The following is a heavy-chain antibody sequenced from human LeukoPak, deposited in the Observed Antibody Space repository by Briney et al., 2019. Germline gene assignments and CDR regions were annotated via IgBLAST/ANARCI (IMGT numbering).Heavy chain of an antibody. J-gene: IGHJ4*02. V-gene: IGHV4-34*01. CDR2: IYYSGST. Sequence: SETLSLTCAVYGGSFSGYYWSWIRQHPGKGLEWIGYIYYSGSTYYNPSLKSRVTMSVDTSKNQFFLKLNSVTAADTAVYYCARGRPYSGGYHLDYWGQGTLVTVSP. CDR1: GGSFSGYY. CDR3: ARGRPYSGGYHLDY. D-gene: IGHD1-26*01.